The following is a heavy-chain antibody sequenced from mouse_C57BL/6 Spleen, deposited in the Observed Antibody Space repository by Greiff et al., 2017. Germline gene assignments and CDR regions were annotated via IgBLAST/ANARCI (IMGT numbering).Heavy chain of an antibody. CDR2: ILPGSGST. CDR3: AREYCGSCCGYFEG. CDR1: GYTFTGYW. D-gene: IGHD1-1*01. Sequence: QVQLQQSGAELMKPGASVKLSCKATGYTFTGYWIEWVKQRPGHGLEWIGEILPGSGSTNYNEKFKGEDTYTADTSSNRAYKQHSRLTTEDSAIYYGAREYCGSCCGYFEGWGTGTTVTVSS. J-gene: IGHJ1*03. V-gene: IGHV1-9*01.